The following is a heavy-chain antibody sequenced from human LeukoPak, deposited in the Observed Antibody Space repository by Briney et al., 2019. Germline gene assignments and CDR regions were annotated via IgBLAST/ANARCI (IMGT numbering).Heavy chain of an antibody. CDR2: IYHSGST. CDR3: ARASDYGDYGFDY. Sequence: SETLSLTCAVSGGSISSSNWWSWVRQPPGKGLEWIGEIYHSGSTNYNPSLKSRVTISVDKSKNQFSLKLSSVTAADTAVYYCARASDYGDYGFDYWGRGTLVTVS. D-gene: IGHD4-17*01. V-gene: IGHV4-4*02. CDR1: GGSISSSNW. J-gene: IGHJ4*02.